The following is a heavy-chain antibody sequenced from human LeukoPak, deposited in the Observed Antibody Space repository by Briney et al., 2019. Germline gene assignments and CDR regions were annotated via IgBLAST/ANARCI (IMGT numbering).Heavy chain of an antibody. CDR2: TRNKANNYAT. Sequence: GGSLRHSCAVSGYTFSDHYIDWVRQAPGEGLEWVGHTRNKANNYATEYAASVKGRFTISRDDSRNSVYLQMNSLKTEDTAVYYCTRWRSGTSDWGQGTLVTVSS. D-gene: IGHD3-3*01. CDR1: GYTFSDHY. V-gene: IGHV3-72*01. J-gene: IGHJ4*02. CDR3: TRWRSGTSD.